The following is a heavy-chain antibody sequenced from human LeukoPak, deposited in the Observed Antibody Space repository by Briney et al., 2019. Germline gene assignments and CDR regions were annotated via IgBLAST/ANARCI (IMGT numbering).Heavy chain of an antibody. J-gene: IGHJ4*02. CDR2: IYYSGST. D-gene: IGHD3-22*01. V-gene: IGHV4-39*01. CDR3: ARYYDSSGPCDY. Sequence: PSETLSLTCTVSGGSISSSSYYWGWIRQPPGKGLEWIGSIYYSGSTYYNPSLKSRVTISVDTSKNQFSLKLSSVTAADTAVYYCARYYDSSGPCDYWGQGTLVTVSS. CDR1: GGSISSSSYY.